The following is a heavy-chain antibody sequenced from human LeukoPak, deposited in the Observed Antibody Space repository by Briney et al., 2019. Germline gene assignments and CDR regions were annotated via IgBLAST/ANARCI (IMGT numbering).Heavy chain of an antibody. J-gene: IGHJ5*02. CDR1: GGSISSSSYY. Sequence: PSETLSLTCTVSGGSISSSSYYWGWIRQPPGKGLEWIGSIYYSGSTYYNPSLKSRVTISVDTSKNQFSLKLSSVTAADTAVYYCARVGGGGSYSFWFDPWGQGTLVTVSS. D-gene: IGHD1-26*01. V-gene: IGHV4-39*07. CDR2: IYYSGST. CDR3: ARVGGGGSYSFWFDP.